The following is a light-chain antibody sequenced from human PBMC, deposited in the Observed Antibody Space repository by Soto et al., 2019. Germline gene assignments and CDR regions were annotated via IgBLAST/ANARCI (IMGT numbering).Light chain of an antibody. J-gene: IGLJ1*01. V-gene: IGLV2-14*01. CDR2: MVS. CDR3: TSPTPGSLYV. CDR1: SSDVGNYNY. Sequence: QSALTQPASVSGSPGQSITISCTGTSSDVGNYNYVSWYQQYPGRVPKLLIYMVSNRASGVSNRFSGSKSGNTASLTISGLQAEDEADYFCTSPTPGSLYVFGTGTKVPVL.